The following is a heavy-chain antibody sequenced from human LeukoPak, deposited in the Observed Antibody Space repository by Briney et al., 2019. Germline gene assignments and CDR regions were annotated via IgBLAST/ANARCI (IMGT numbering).Heavy chain of an antibody. Sequence: PSETLSLTCTVSGGGLSYYWGWIRQPPGKGLEWIGYIYYSGSTNYNPSLKSRVTISVDTSKNQFSLKLSSVTAADTAVYYCARVVAATVFDYWGQGTLVTVSS. CDR3: ARVVAATVFDY. D-gene: IGHD2-15*01. V-gene: IGHV4-59*02. CDR1: GGGLSYY. J-gene: IGHJ4*02. CDR2: IYYSGST.